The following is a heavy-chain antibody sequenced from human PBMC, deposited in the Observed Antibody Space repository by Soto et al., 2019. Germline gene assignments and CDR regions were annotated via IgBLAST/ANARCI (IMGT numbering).Heavy chain of an antibody. CDR1: GGTFSSYT. CDR2: IIPILGIA. V-gene: IGHV1-69*02. D-gene: IGHD6-13*01. Sequence: QVQLVHSGAEVQKPGSSVKVSCKASGGTFSSYTISWVRQAPGQGLEWMGRIIPILGIANYAQKFQGRVTTTADKSTSTAYMELSSLRSEDTAVYYCARGYSSSWYYFDYWGQGTLVTVSS. J-gene: IGHJ4*02. CDR3: ARGYSSSWYYFDY.